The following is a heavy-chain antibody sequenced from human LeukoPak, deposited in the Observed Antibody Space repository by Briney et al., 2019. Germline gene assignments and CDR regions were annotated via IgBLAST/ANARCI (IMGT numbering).Heavy chain of an antibody. D-gene: IGHD2-2*01. Sequence: GESLKISCKGSGYSFTSYWNGWVRQMPGKGLEWMVIIYPGESGPRFSRSFQGQVTLPADKSLSTAYLPCSSLEAPGPAMYYCSRGGCSSTSCYLDYWGQGTLVTVSS. CDR2: IYPGESGP. V-gene: IGHV5-51*01. J-gene: IGHJ4*02. CDR3: SRGGCSSTSCYLDY. CDR1: GYSFTSYW.